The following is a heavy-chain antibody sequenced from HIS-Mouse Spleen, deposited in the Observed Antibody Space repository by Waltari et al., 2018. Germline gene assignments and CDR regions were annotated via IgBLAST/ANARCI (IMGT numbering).Heavy chain of an antibody. CDR3: AKDKHHAFDY. J-gene: IGHJ4*02. V-gene: IGHV3-30*18. CDR1: GFTVSSYG. Sequence: QVQLVESGGGGVQPARSLRLSCAASGFTVSSYGMHWVRQAPGKGLEWVAVISYDGSNKYYADSVKGRFTISRDNSKNTLYLQMNSLRAEDTAVYYCAKDKHHAFDYWGQGTLVTVSS. CDR2: ISYDGSNK.